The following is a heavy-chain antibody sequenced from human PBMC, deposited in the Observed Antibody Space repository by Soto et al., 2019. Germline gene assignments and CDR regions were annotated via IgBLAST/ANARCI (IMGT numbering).Heavy chain of an antibody. D-gene: IGHD3-22*01. CDR2: IDPSDSYT. CDR1: GYSFTSYW. CDR3: ARCDSSGYYPENWFDP. Sequence: GESLKISCKGSGYSFTSYWISWVRQMPGKGLEWMGRIDPSDSYTNYSPSFQGHVTISADKSISTAYLQWSSLKASDTAMYYCARCDSSGYYPENWFDPWGQRTLVTVSS. J-gene: IGHJ5*02. V-gene: IGHV5-10-1*01.